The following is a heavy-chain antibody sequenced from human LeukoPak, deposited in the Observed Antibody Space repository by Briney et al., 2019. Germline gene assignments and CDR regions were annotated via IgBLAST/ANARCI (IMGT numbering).Heavy chain of an antibody. J-gene: IGHJ3*02. CDR2: ISSSGSTI. CDR3: ARAITGTLGAFDI. Sequence: GGSLRLSCAASGFTFSDYYMSWIRQAPGKGLEWVSYISSSGSTIYYADSVKGRFTISRDNAKNSLYLQMNSLRAEDTALYHCARAITGTLGAFDIWGQGTMVTVSS. CDR1: GFTFSDYY. V-gene: IGHV3-11*01. D-gene: IGHD1-20*01.